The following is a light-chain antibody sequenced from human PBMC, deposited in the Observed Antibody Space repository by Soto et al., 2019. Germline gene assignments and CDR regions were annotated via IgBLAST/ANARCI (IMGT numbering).Light chain of an antibody. Sequence: IVLTQSPGTLSLSPGEGATLSCRASQSVSSNYLAWYQQKPGQAPRLLIYGAYRRATGIPDRFSGSGSGTDLTLTISRLEPEDFAVYYCQQYGRSPRTFGQGTKLEIK. V-gene: IGKV3-20*01. CDR2: GAY. CDR3: QQYGRSPRT. J-gene: IGKJ2*01. CDR1: QSVSSNY.